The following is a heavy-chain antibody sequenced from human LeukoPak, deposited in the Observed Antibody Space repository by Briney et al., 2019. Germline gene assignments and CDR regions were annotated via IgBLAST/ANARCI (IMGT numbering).Heavy chain of an antibody. CDR3: ADYGSGCYVLDY. CDR1: GFTFSTYA. J-gene: IGHJ4*02. Sequence: GGSLRLSCAASGFTFSTYAMRCVRQAPGKGLEWGSGIRISGGSTYYADSVRGLFTISRDNYKNTLYLKMNRLRAEDTAVYYCADYGSGCYVLDYWGQGTLVTVSS. V-gene: IGHV3-23*01. CDR2: IRISGGST. D-gene: IGHD3-10*01.